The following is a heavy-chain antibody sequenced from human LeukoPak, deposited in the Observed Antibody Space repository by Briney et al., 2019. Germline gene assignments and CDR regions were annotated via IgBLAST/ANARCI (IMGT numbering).Heavy chain of an antibody. CDR2: ISGSGGST. CDR1: GFTFSSYA. D-gene: IGHD1-1*01. CDR3: AKKRVITTPDAIDWYFDL. J-gene: IGHJ2*01. Sequence: PGGSLRLSCAASGFTFSSYAMSWVRQAPGKGLEWVSAISGSGGSTYYADSVKGRFTISRDNSKNTLYLQMNNLGAEDTALYYCAKKRVITTPDAIDWYFDLWGRGTLVTVSS. V-gene: IGHV3-23*01.